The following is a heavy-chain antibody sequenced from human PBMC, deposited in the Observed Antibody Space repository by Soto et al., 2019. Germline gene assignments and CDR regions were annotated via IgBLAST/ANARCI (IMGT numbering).Heavy chain of an antibody. Sequence: SETLSLTCAVSGGSISTYYWSWIRQPPGKGLEWLGYIFYTGSTDYNPSLKGRVTISLDTSKNQFSLKLTSVTAADTAVYYCARLNRGTYDSWGQGALVTVS. V-gene: IGHV4-59*01. CDR2: IFYTGST. CDR1: GGSISTYY. J-gene: IGHJ5*01. CDR3: ARLNRGTYDS.